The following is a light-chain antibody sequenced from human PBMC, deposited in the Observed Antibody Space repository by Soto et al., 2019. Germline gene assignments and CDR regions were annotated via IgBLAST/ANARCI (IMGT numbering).Light chain of an antibody. CDR3: QQYGSSPPKLT. CDR1: QSVSSTS. V-gene: IGKV3-20*01. J-gene: IGKJ4*01. CDR2: GAS. Sequence: VEVLQSAFPLYLPAWERIAILCLASQSVSSTSLAWYQQKPGQTPRLLIYGASSRATGIPDRFSGSGSGTDFTLTISRLEPEEFAVYYCQQYGSSPPKLTFGGGAKVDI.